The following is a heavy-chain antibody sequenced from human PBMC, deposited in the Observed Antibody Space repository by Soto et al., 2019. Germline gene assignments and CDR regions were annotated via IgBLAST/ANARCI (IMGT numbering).Heavy chain of an antibody. Sequence: GGSLRLSCVASGFDFRSYEMNWVRQASSKGLEWVSNIRANDESIYYADSVKGRVSVSRDNAKNSLFLEMNSLRVDDTALYYCARETLRDAIDIWGQGTMVTVSS. J-gene: IGHJ3*02. CDR1: GFDFRSYE. V-gene: IGHV3-48*03. CDR3: ARETLRDAIDI. CDR2: IRANDESI.